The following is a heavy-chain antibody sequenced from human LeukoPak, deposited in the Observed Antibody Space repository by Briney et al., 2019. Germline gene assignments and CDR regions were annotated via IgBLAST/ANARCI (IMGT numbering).Heavy chain of an antibody. J-gene: IGHJ4*02. Sequence: GGSLRLSCAASGFPFSSYSMNWVRQAPGKGLEWVSSISTSSSYIYYADSVKGRFTISRDNAKNSLYLQMHSLRAEDTAVYYCARAAGGYNYGPFDYWGQGTLVTVSS. CDR1: GFPFSSYS. CDR2: ISTSSSYI. CDR3: ARAAGGYNYGPFDY. V-gene: IGHV3-21*01. D-gene: IGHD5-18*01.